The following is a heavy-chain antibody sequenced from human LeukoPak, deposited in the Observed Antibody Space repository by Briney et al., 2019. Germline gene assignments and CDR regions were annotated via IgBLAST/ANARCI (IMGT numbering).Heavy chain of an antibody. V-gene: IGHV4-59*01. CDR2: IYYSGST. CDR1: GGSISSYY. Sequence: SETLSLTCTVSGGSISSYYWSWIRQPPGKGLEWIGYIYYSGSTNYNPSLKSRVTTSVDTSKNQFSLKLSSVTAADTAVYYCARDSGTTSDAFDIWGQGTMVTVSS. J-gene: IGHJ3*02. D-gene: IGHD1-7*01. CDR3: ARDSGTTSDAFDI.